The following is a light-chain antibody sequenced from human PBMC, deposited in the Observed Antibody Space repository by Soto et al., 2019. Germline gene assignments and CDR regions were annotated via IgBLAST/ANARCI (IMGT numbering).Light chain of an antibody. Sequence: QSALTQPPSASGSPGQSVTISCTGTSSDVGGYNYVSWYQQHPGRPPRLMIYEVNKRPSGVPDRFSGSKSGDTASLTVSGLQAEDEADYYCYSYAGSHNVFGTGTKVTVL. V-gene: IGLV2-8*01. CDR3: YSYAGSHNV. CDR1: SSDVGGYNY. J-gene: IGLJ1*01. CDR2: EVN.